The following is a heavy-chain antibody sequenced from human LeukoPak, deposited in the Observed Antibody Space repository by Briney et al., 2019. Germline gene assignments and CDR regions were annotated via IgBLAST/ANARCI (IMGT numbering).Heavy chain of an antibody. Sequence: PGGSLRLSCAASGFTFSSYWMHWVRQAPGKGLVWVSRINNDGSSTTYADSVKGRFTISRGNAKNTLYLQMNSLRAEDTAVYYCARDNTVDYYYYMDVWGKGTTVTVSS. CDR3: ARDNTVDYYYYMDV. D-gene: IGHD4-23*01. V-gene: IGHV3-74*01. CDR1: GFTFSSYW. CDR2: INNDGSST. J-gene: IGHJ6*03.